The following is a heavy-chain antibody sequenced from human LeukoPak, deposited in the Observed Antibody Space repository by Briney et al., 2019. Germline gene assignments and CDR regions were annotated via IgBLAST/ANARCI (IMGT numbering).Heavy chain of an antibody. J-gene: IGHJ4*02. CDR3: AVTHYYDSSGYYSTDY. V-gene: IGHV1-69*05. Sequence: ASVKVSCKASGRTFSSYAISWVRQAPGQGLECIGGIIPIFGTASYAQKFQGRVTITTDESTSTAYMELSSLRSEDTAVYYCAVTHYYDSSGYYSTDYWGQGTLVTVSS. CDR1: GRTFSSYA. D-gene: IGHD3-22*01. CDR2: IIPIFGTA.